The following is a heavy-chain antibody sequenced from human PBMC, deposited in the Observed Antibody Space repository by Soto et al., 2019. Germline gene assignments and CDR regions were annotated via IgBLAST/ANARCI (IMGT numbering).Heavy chain of an antibody. CDR3: ARDMVATLYYYYYGMDV. Sequence: GGSLRLSCAASGFTFSSYSMNWVRQAPGKGLEWVSSISSSSSYIYYADSVKGRFTISRDNSRDTLSLQMNSLRAEDTAVYYCARDMVATLYYYYYGMDVWGQGTTVTVSS. V-gene: IGHV3-21*01. CDR2: ISSSSSYI. J-gene: IGHJ6*02. D-gene: IGHD5-12*01. CDR1: GFTFSSYS.